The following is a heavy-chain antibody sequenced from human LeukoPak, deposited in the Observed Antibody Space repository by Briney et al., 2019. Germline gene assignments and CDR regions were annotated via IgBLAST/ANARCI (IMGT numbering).Heavy chain of an antibody. Sequence: GGSLTLSCAASGFTVGASDMYWVRQAPGKGLEWVSVIYSGGSTYYADSVKGRFTISRDNSKNTLYLQINSLRDEDTAVYFCARATTTRTRFDYWGQGTLVTVSS. CDR3: ARATTTRTRFDY. CDR2: IYSGGST. V-gene: IGHV3-53*01. D-gene: IGHD4-17*01. J-gene: IGHJ4*02. CDR1: GFTVGASD.